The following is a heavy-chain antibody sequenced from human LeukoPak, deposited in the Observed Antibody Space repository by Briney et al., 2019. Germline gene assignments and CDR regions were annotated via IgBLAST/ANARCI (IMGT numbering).Heavy chain of an antibody. CDR1: GYTFTGYY. CDR2: INPNSGGT. J-gene: IGHJ3*02. Sequence: ASVKVSCKASGYTFTGYYMRWVRQAPGQGLEWMGWINPNSGGTNYAQKFQGRVTMTRDTSISTAYMELSRLRSDDTAVYYCARDLGHSSGWYGGAFDIWGQGTMVTVSS. CDR3: ARDLGHSSGWYGGAFDI. D-gene: IGHD6-19*01. V-gene: IGHV1-2*02.